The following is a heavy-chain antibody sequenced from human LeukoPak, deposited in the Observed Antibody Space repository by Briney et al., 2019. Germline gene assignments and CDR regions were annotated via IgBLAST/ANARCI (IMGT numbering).Heavy chain of an antibody. CDR1: GYTFTGYY. CDR2: ISAYNGNT. CDR3: ARSSVYYYDSSGFPGTYYYYYMDV. Sequence: GASVKVSCKATGYTFTGYYMHWVRQAPGKGLEWMGWISAYNGNTNYAQKLQGRVTMTTDTSTSTAYMELRSLRSDDTAVYYCARSSVYYYDSSGFPGTYYYYYMDVWGKGTTVTISS. J-gene: IGHJ6*03. V-gene: IGHV1-18*04. D-gene: IGHD3-22*01.